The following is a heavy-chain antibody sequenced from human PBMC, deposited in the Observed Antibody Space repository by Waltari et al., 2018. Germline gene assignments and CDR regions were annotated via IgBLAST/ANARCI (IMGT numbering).Heavy chain of an antibody. Sequence: QVQLQESGPGLVKPSETLSLTCTVSGGSISSSYWSWIRQPAGKGLEWIGRIYTSGSTNYNPSLKSRVTMSVDTSKNQFSLKLSSVTAADTAVYYCARAQDYGPRYYYMDVWGKGTTVTISS. D-gene: IGHD4-17*01. V-gene: IGHV4-4*07. J-gene: IGHJ6*03. CDR3: ARAQDYGPRYYYMDV. CDR2: IYTSGST. CDR1: GGSISSSY.